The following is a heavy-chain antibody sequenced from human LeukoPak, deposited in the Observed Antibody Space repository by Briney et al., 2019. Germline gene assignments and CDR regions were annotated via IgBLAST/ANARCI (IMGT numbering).Heavy chain of an antibody. D-gene: IGHD2-2*02. CDR2: IKQDGSEK. CDR3: ARDSCSSTSCYNSWFDP. Sequence: GGSLRLSCAASGFTFSSYWMSWVRQAPGKGLEWVANIKQDGSEKYYVDSVKGRFTISRDNAKNSLYLQMNSLRAEGTAVYYCARDSCSSTSCYNSWFDPWGQGTLVTVSS. V-gene: IGHV3-7*03. CDR1: GFTFSSYW. J-gene: IGHJ5*02.